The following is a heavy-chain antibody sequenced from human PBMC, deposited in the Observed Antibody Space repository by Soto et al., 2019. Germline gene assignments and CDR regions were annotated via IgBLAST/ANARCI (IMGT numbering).Heavy chain of an antibody. CDR3: ERGRGKVVAARRGMDV. V-gene: IGHV1-8*01. Sequence: QVQLVQSGAEVKKPGASVKVSCKASGYTFTSYDINWVRQATGQGLEWMGWMNPNSGNTGYAQKFQGRVTMTRNTAISTAYRELSSLRSEDTAVYYCERGRGKVVAARRGMDVWGQGTTVTVSS. CDR2: MNPNSGNT. J-gene: IGHJ6*02. D-gene: IGHD2-15*01. CDR1: GYTFTSYD.